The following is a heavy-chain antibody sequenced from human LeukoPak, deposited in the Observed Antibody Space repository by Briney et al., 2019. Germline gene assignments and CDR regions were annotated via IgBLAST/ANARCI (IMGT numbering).Heavy chain of an antibody. Sequence: ASVTVSCKTSGYSFTNYGITWVRQAPGQGLEWMGWISGYNSKTFYAQKFQGRVTMTTDTSTSTAYMELRSLRSDDTAVYYCARDLRQWRVLLWFGELFGADYYFDYWGQGTLVTVSS. CDR3: ARDLRQWRVLLWFGELFGADYYFDY. D-gene: IGHD3-10*01. CDR2: ISGYNSKT. CDR1: GYSFTNYG. V-gene: IGHV1-18*01. J-gene: IGHJ4*02.